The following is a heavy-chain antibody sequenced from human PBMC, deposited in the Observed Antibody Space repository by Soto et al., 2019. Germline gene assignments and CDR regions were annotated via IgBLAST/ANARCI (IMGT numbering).Heavy chain of an antibody. D-gene: IGHD2-8*01. CDR3: ARDMNGVLGMGH. Sequence: PSETLSLTCAVYGGSFSGYYWSWIRQPPGKGLEWIGEINHSGSTNYNPSLKSRVTISVDTSKNQFSLKLSSVTAADTAVYYCARDMNGVLGMGHWGQGTLVTVS. CDR1: GGSFSGYY. V-gene: IGHV4-34*09. CDR2: INHSGST. J-gene: IGHJ4*02.